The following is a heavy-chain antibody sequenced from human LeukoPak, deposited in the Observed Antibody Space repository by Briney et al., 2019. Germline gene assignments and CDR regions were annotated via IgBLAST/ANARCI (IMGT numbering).Heavy chain of an antibody. J-gene: IGHJ4*02. CDR1: GYSFTSYW. Sequence: GESLKVSCKGSGYSFTSYWIGWVRQMPGKGLEWMGLIYPGDSDTRYSPSFQGQVTISADKSISTAYLQWSSLKASDTAMYYCARGKNSVTYSPFDYWGQGTLLTVSS. CDR3: ARGKNSVTYSPFDY. V-gene: IGHV5-51*01. D-gene: IGHD1-26*01. CDR2: IYPGDSDT.